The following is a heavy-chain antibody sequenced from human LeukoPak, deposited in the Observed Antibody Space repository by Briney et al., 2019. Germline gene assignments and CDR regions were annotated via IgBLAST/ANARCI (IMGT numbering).Heavy chain of an antibody. CDR1: GFTFSSYS. CDR3: AIGTTVTTSSYFDY. D-gene: IGHD4-17*01. J-gene: IGHJ4*02. Sequence: PGGSLRLSCAASGFTFSSYSMNWVRQAPGKGLEGVSYISSSSGTIYYADSVKGRLTISRDNAKNSLYLQMNSLRAEDTAVYHCAIGTTVTTSSYFDYWGQGTLVTVSS. CDR2: ISSSSGTI. V-gene: IGHV3-48*01.